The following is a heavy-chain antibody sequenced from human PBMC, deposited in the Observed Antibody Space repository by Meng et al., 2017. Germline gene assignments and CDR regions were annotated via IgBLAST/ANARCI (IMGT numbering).Heavy chain of an antibody. J-gene: IGHJ5*02. CDR3: AREIAAAYCGGDCYL. CDR1: GGTFSSYA. D-gene: IGHD2-21*02. V-gene: IGHV1-69*01. Sequence: GAEGQKLGSSVKVSCKASGGTFSSYAISWVRQAPGKGLEWMGGIIPIFGTANYAQKFQGRVTITADESTSTAYMELSSLRSEDTAVYYCAREIAAAYCGGDCYLWGQGTLVTVSS. CDR2: IIPIFGTA.